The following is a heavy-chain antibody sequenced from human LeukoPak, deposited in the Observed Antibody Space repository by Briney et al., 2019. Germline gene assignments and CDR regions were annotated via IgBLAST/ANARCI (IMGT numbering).Heavy chain of an antibody. V-gene: IGHV4-59*01. CDR3: ARGPYCSSTSCSIAGAFDI. CDR2: TYYSGST. Sequence: SETLSLTCTVSGGSISSYYWSWIRQPPGKGLEWIGYTYYSGSTNYNPSLKSRVTISVDTSKNQFSLKLSSVTAADTAVYYCARGPYCSSTSCSIAGAFDIWGQGTMVTVSS. J-gene: IGHJ3*02. CDR1: GGSISSYY. D-gene: IGHD2-2*01.